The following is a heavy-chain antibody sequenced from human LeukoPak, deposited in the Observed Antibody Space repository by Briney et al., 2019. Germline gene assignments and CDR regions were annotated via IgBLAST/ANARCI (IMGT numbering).Heavy chain of an antibody. CDR1: GFTFDDYA. D-gene: IGHD6-13*01. Sequence: PGGSLRLSCAASGFTFDDYAMHWVRQAPGKGLEWVSGISGSGGSIGYADSVKGRFTISRDNAKDSLYLQMNSLRAEDTALYYCAKDAYSSSWPYYYYYYGMDVWGQGTTVTVSS. CDR3: AKDAYSSSWPYYYYYYGMDV. CDR2: ISGSGGSI. V-gene: IGHV3-9*01. J-gene: IGHJ6*02.